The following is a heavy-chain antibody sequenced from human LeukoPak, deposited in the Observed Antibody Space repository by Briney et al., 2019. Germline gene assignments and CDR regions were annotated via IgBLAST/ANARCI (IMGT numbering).Heavy chain of an antibody. D-gene: IGHD6-19*01. Sequence: STYWMSWVRQPPGKGLEWIGSIYYSGSTYYNPSLESRVTISVDTSKNQFSLKLSSVTAADTAVYYCARDIPPWGLVAVYDAFDIWGQGTMVTVSS. CDR3: ARDIPPWGLVAVYDAFDI. CDR2: IYYSGST. CDR1: STYW. V-gene: IGHV4-39*02. J-gene: IGHJ3*02.